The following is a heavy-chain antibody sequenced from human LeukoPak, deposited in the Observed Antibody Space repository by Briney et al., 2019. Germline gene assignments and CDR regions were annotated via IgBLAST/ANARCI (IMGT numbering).Heavy chain of an antibody. CDR1: GFTFSSYA. CDR3: ARDHPDIVVPGPAGNHDYYYYYYMDV. CDR2: ISGSGGST. D-gene: IGHD2-2*01. Sequence: GGSLRLSCAASGFTFSSYAMSWVRQAPGKGLEWVSAISGSGGSTYYADSVKGRFTISRDNAKNSLYLQMNSLRAEDTAVYYCARDHPDIVVPGPAGNHDYYYYYYMDVWGKGTTVTISS. V-gene: IGHV3-23*01. J-gene: IGHJ6*03.